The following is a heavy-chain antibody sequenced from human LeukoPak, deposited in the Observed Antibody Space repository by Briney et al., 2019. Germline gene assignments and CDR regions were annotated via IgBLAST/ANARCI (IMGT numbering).Heavy chain of an antibody. CDR1: GGSIGSGGYS. V-gene: IGHV4-30-2*01. CDR3: ARGPDSGYDPYFDY. J-gene: IGHJ4*02. Sequence: PSETLSLTCAVSGGSIGSGGYSWSWIRQPPGKGLEWIGYIYHSGSTYYNPSLNSRVTISVDRSKNQFSLKLSSVTAADTAVYHCARGPDSGYDPYFDYWGQGTLVTVSS. CDR2: IYHSGST. D-gene: IGHD5-12*01.